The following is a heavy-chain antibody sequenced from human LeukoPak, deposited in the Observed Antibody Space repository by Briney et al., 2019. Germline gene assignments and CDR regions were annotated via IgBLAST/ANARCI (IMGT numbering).Heavy chain of an antibody. J-gene: IGHJ4*02. Sequence: PGGSLRLSCAASGFTFSSYGMHWVRQAPGKGLEWVAVISYDGSNKYYADSVKGRFTISRDNSKNTLYLQMNSLRAEDTAVYYCAKDRFLDYDSSGYYYDDSDYWGQGTLVTVSS. CDR2: ISYDGSNK. D-gene: IGHD3-22*01. CDR1: GFTFSSYG. V-gene: IGHV3-30*18. CDR3: AKDRFLDYDSSGYYYDDSDY.